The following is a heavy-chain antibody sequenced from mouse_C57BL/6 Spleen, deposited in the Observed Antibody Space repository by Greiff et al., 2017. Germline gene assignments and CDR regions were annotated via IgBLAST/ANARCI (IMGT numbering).Heavy chain of an antibody. CDR3: ARRRDDGYYDAMDY. CDR1: GYTFTSYT. V-gene: IGHV1-4*01. Sequence: QVQLKESGAELARPGASVKMSCKASGYTFTSYTMHWVKQRPGQGLEWIGYINPSSGYTKYNQKFKDKATLTADKSSSTAYMQLSSLTSEDSAVYYCARRRDDGYYDAMDYWGQGTSVTVSS. D-gene: IGHD2-3*01. J-gene: IGHJ4*01. CDR2: INPSSGYT.